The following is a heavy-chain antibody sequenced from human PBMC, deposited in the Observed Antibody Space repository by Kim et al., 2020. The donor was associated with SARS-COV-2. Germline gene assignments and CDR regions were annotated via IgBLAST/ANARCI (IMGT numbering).Heavy chain of an antibody. D-gene: IGHD3-10*01. CDR1: GYSISSGYY. V-gene: IGHV4-38-2*02. Sequence: SETLSLTCTVSGYSISSGYYWGWIRQPPGKGLEWIGSIYHSGSTYYNPSLKSRVTISVDTSKNQFSLKLSSVTAADTAVYYCAREKGTTVRGVIITGNWFDPWGQGTLVTVSS. J-gene: IGHJ5*02. CDR3: AREKGTTVRGVIITGNWFDP. CDR2: IYHSGST.